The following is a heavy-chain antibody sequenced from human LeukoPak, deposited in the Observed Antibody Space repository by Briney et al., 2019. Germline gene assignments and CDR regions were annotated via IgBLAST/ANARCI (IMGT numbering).Heavy chain of an antibody. CDR3: ARLTGSGWFACDY. V-gene: IGHV4-39*01. Sequence: PSETLSLSCTVSGDSISSRSYYWGWIRQPPGKGLEWIGSIYYSGSTYFNPSLKSRVTISVDTSKNQFSLRLSSVTAADAAVYYCARLTGSGWFACDYWGQGTLVTVSS. D-gene: IGHD6-19*01. J-gene: IGHJ4*02. CDR2: IYYSGST. CDR1: GDSISSRSYY.